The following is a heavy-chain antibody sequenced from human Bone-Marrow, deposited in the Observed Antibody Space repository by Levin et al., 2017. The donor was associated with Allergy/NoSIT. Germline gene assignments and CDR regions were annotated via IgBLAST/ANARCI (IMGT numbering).Heavy chain of an antibody. V-gene: IGHV3-23*01. CDR1: GSTFSSYA. CDR3: AKGAGWDLYYLDS. CDR2: IRGSGDST. Sequence: GGSLRLSCAASGSTFSSYAMTWVRQAPGKGLECVSSIRGSGDSTFYADSVKGRFTISRDNSRDTLYLQMNNLRADDTAVYYCAKGAGWDLYYLDSWGQGTLVTVSS. D-gene: IGHD6-19*01. J-gene: IGHJ4*02.